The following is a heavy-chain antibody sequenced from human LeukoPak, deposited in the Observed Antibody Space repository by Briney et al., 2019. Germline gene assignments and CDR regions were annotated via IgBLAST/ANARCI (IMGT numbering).Heavy chain of an antibody. D-gene: IGHD6-19*01. Sequence: SETLSLTCTVSGGSISSYYGSWIRQPPGKGLEWIGYIYYSGSTNYDRSLRSRATISMDASYNQFFLRLTSVTAADTAVYFCARTTHSTYTIGWPYFDYWGQGILVTVTS. J-gene: IGHJ4*02. V-gene: IGHV4-59*08. CDR3: ARTTHSTYTIGWPYFDY. CDR2: IYYSGST. CDR1: GGSISSYY.